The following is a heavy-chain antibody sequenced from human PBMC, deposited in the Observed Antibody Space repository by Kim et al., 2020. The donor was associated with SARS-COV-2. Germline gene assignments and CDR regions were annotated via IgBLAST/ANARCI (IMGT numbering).Heavy chain of an antibody. J-gene: IGHJ4*02. CDR3: ARGLGSYPTAYFDY. Sequence: PSLKRRVTMSVDTSKNQFSLKLSSVTAADTAVYYCARGLGSYPTAYFDYWGQGTLVTVSS. V-gene: IGHV4-4*07. D-gene: IGHD1-26*01.